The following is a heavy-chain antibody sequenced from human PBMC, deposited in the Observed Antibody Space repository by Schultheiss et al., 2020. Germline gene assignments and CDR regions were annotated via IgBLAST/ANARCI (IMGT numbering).Heavy chain of an antibody. D-gene: IGHD2-15*01. CDR3: AAWYSSDGSFDY. CDR1: GFTFGDYA. Sequence: GSLRLSCTASGFTFGDYAMSWIRQPPGKGLEWIGYIYYSGSTYYNPSLKSRVTISVDTSKNQFSLKLSSVTAADTAVYYCAAWYSSDGSFDYWGQGTLVTVSS. V-gene: IGHV4-59*06. J-gene: IGHJ4*02. CDR2: IYYSGST.